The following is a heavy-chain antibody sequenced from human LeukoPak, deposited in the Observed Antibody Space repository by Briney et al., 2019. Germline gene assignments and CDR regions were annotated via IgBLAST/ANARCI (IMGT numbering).Heavy chain of an antibody. Sequence: GGSLRLSCAASGFTFSSYWMSWVRQAPGKGLEWVANIKQDGSEKYYVDSVKGRFTISRDNAKNSLYLQMNSLRAEDTAVYYCARDGPLDYGDYEGYYYYYMDVWGKGTTVTISS. D-gene: IGHD4-17*01. V-gene: IGHV3-7*01. CDR3: ARDGPLDYGDYEGYYYYYMDV. CDR2: IKQDGSEK. CDR1: GFTFSSYW. J-gene: IGHJ6*03.